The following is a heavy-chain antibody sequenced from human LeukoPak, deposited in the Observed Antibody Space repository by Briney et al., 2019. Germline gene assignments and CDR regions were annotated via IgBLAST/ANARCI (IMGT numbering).Heavy chain of an antibody. D-gene: IGHD3-10*01. V-gene: IGHV3-30-3*01. CDR1: GFTFSSYA. CDR2: ISYDGSNK. Sequence: KPGGSLRLSCAASGFTFSSYAMHWVRQAPGKGLEWVAVISYDGSNKYYADSVKGRFTISRDNSKNTLYLQMNSLRAEDTAVYYCARGAAAEDTMVRGVIESDAFDIWGQGTMVTVSS. J-gene: IGHJ3*02. CDR3: ARGAAAEDTMVRGVIESDAFDI.